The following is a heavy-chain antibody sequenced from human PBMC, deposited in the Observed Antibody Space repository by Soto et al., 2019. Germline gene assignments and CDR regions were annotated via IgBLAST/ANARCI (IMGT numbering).Heavy chain of an antibody. CDR1: KFSFSGYW. CDR3: AKVASGSYDWFDP. J-gene: IGHJ5*02. V-gene: IGHV3-74*01. D-gene: IGHD1-26*01. CDR2: VNPDGSTT. Sequence: EVQLVESGGGLVQPGGSLRLSCAASKFSFSGYWMHWVRQAPGKGLMWVSRVNPDGSTTTYADSVKGRFTISRDNAKTTVFLQMNCLRADDPAVYYCAKVASGSYDWFDPWGQGTLVTVSS.